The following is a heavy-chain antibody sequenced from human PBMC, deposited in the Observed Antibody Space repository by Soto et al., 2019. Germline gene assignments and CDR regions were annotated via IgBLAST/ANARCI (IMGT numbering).Heavy chain of an antibody. CDR1: GFTFSSHG. D-gene: IGHD2-21*02. CDR3: AKYHSYCGGDCTLYYYYGMDV. V-gene: IGHV3-30*18. CDR2: ISYDGSNK. Sequence: GGSLRLSCAASGFTFSSHGMHWVRQAPGKGLEWVAVISYDGSNKYYADSVKGRFTISRDNSKNTLYLQMNSLRAEDTAVYYCAKYHSYCGGDCTLYYYYGMDVWGQGTTVTVSS. J-gene: IGHJ6*02.